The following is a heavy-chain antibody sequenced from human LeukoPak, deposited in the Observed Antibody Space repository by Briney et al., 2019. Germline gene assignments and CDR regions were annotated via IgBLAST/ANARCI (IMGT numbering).Heavy chain of an antibody. CDR2: IYYSGST. CDR1: GGSFSSYY. V-gene: IGHV4-39*01. D-gene: IGHD6-13*01. Sequence: SETLSLTCAVYGGSFSSYYWGWIRQPPGKGLEWIGSIYYSGSTYYNPSLKSRVTISVDTSKNQFSLKLSSVTAADTAVYYCARHRRNQALRKQQLVPHFDYWGQGTLVTVSS. J-gene: IGHJ4*02. CDR3: ARHRRNQALRKQQLVPHFDY.